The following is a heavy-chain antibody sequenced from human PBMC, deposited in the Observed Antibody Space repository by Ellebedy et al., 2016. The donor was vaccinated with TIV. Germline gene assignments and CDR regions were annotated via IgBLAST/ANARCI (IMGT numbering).Heavy chain of an antibody. CDR3: ARDGGSWRDYGDYGLFFGY. CDR1: GFTFSSYA. J-gene: IGHJ4*02. D-gene: IGHD4-17*01. Sequence: PGGSLRLSCAASGFTFSSYAIHWVRQAPGKGLEWVAVISYDGKNKYYADSVKGRFTISRDNSKNRLYLQMNGVRTEDTAVYYCARDGGSWRDYGDYGLFFGYWGRGTLVTVSS. CDR2: ISYDGKNK. V-gene: IGHV3-30*04.